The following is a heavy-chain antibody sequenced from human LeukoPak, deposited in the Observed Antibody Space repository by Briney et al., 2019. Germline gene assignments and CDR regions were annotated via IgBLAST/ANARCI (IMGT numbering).Heavy chain of an antibody. J-gene: IGHJ4*02. CDR2: IGSSGSGT. CDR1: GFTFSTFA. Sequence: GGSLRLSCAASGFTFSTFAMSWVRQPPGKGLEWVSGIGSSGSGTLHADSVKGRFTISRDNSKNTLFLQMNSLRVEDTAVYYCAKEMTGGWPFDYWGQGTLVTVSS. V-gene: IGHV3-23*01. D-gene: IGHD6-19*01. CDR3: AKEMTGGWPFDY.